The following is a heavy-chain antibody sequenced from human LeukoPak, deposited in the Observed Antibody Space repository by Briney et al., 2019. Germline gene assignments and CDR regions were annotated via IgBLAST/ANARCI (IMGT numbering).Heavy chain of an antibody. CDR2: INPNSGGT. CDR3: ASSLSGYYYNDAFDI. V-gene: IGHV1-2*02. D-gene: IGHD3-22*01. J-gene: IGHJ3*02. Sequence: VASVKVSCKASGYTFTGYYMHWVRQAPGQGLEWMGWINPNSGGTNYARKFQGRATMTRDTSISTAYMELSRLRSDDTAVYYCASSLSGYYYNDAFDIWGQGTMVTVSS. CDR1: GYTFTGYY.